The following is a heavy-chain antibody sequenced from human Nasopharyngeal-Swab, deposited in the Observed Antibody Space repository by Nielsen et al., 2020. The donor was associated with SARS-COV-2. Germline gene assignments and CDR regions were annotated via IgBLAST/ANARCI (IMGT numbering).Heavy chain of an antibody. V-gene: IGHV6-1*01. CDR3: ARIAQAAEPH. Sequence: SDTLSLTCAISGDSVSSNSAAWSWIRQSPSRGLEWLGRTYYRSKWYFNYGTSVKGRITINPDTSNNQFSLQLSSVTPEDTAVYYCARIAQAAEPHWGQGTLVTVSS. CDR1: GDSVSSNSAA. J-gene: IGHJ4*02. CDR2: TYYRSKWYF. D-gene: IGHD1-14*01.